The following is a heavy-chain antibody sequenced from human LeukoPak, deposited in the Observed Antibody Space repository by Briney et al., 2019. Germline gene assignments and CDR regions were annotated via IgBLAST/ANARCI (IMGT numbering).Heavy chain of an antibody. J-gene: IGHJ4*02. Sequence: GESLKISGKGSGYSFTNYWIGWVRHMPGKGLEGMGIICPGDSDTRDSPALQGQVTISADKSISTAYLQWSSLKASDTAMYYCATTEYCSGGSCERYIDYWGQGTLVTVSS. D-gene: IGHD2-15*01. V-gene: IGHV5-51*01. CDR2: ICPGDSDT. CDR1: GYSFTNYW. CDR3: ATTEYCSGGSCERYIDY.